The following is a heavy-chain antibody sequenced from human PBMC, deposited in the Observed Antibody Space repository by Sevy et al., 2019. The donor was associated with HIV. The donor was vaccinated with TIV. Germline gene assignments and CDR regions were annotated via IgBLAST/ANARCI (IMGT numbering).Heavy chain of an antibody. Sequence: GGSLRLSCAASGITFTNAWMTWARQAPGKGLEWVGRIKINTACGTTDYASPVKGRFTISRDDSKSTLFLQMHSLKTDDTAMYYCATKGNFWSGYQYFDYWGQGTLFTVSS. V-gene: IGHV3-15*01. J-gene: IGHJ4*02. CDR2: IKINTACGTT. CDR3: ATKGNFWSGYQYFDY. D-gene: IGHD3-3*01. CDR1: GITFTNAW.